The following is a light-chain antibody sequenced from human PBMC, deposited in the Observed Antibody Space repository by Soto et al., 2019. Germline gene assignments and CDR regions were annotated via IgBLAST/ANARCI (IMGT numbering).Light chain of an antibody. Sequence: QSVMTQPTSVSGAPGQRGTISCTGSSSNIGAGYDVHWYQQRPGTAPKLLIFGNINRPSGVPDRFSGAKSGTSASLAITGLQAEDEGDYYCQSYDSTLSARYVFGTGTKLTVL. J-gene: IGLJ1*01. V-gene: IGLV1-40*01. CDR1: SSNIGAGYD. CDR3: QSYDSTLSARYV. CDR2: GNI.